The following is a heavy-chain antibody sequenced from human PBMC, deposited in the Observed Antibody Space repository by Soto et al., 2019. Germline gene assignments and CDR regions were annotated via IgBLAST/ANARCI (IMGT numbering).Heavy chain of an antibody. CDR2: INHSGST. J-gene: IGHJ4*02. CDR3: AIRGKQHFDY. V-gene: IGHV4-34*01. CDR1: GGSFSGYS. Sequence: KTSETLSLTCVVYGGSFSGYSWSWIRPPPGKGLEWIGEINHSGSTNYNPSLKSRVTISVDTSKNQFSLKLSSVTAADTAVYYCAIRGKQHFDYWGQGTLVTVSS. D-gene: IGHD1-1*01.